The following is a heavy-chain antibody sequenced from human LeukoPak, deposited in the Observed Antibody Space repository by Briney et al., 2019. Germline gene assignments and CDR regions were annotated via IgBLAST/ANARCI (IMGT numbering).Heavy chain of an antibody. CDR1: GFTFSSFG. Sequence: GGSLRPSCAASGFTFSSFGMHWVRQAPGKGLEWVAFIRYDGSNKYYADSVKGRFTISRDNSKNTLYLQMNSLRAEDTAVYYCAKQAEYSSGSLDYWGQGTLVTVSS. V-gene: IGHV3-30*02. D-gene: IGHD6-25*01. CDR3: AKQAEYSSGSLDY. CDR2: IRYDGSNK. J-gene: IGHJ4*02.